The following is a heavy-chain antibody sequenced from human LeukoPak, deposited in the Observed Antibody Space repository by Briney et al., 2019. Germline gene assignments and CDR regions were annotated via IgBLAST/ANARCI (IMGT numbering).Heavy chain of an antibody. D-gene: IGHD5-12*01. V-gene: IGHV4-4*07. Sequence: SETLSLTCTVSGGSISSYYWSWIRQPAGKGLEWIGRIYTSGSTNCNPSLKSRVTMSVDTSKNQFSLKLSSVTAADTAVYYCARDYSGYDSDAFDIWGQGTMVTVSS. J-gene: IGHJ3*02. CDR3: ARDYSGYDSDAFDI. CDR1: GGSISSYY. CDR2: IYTSGST.